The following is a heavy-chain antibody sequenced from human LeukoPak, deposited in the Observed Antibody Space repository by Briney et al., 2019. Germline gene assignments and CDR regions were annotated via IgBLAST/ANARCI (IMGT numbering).Heavy chain of an antibody. CDR1: GGSISSANSY. V-gene: IGHV4-61*02. CDR3: ARASGYSGYDLGAYYYFYMDV. Sequence: MSSETLSLTCTVSGGSISSANSYWNWIRQPAGKGLEWIGRIYTSGSSNYNPSLKSRVTISVDTSKNQFSLRLSSVTAADTAVYYCARASGYSGYDLGAYYYFYMDVWGKGTTVTVSS. J-gene: IGHJ6*03. CDR2: IYTSGSS. D-gene: IGHD5-12*01.